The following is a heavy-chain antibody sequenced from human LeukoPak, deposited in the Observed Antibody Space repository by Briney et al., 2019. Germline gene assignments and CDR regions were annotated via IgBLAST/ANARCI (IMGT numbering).Heavy chain of an antibody. CDR3: ARFGESLDV. V-gene: IGHV3-48*03. Sequence: PGGSLRPSCAASGFTFSSYEMNWVRQAPGKGLEWVSYISSSGSTIYYADSVKGRFTISRDNAKNSLYLQMNSLRAEDTAVYYCARFGESLDVWGKGTTVTVSS. CDR1: GFTFSSYE. J-gene: IGHJ6*04. CDR2: ISSSGSTI. D-gene: IGHD3-10*01.